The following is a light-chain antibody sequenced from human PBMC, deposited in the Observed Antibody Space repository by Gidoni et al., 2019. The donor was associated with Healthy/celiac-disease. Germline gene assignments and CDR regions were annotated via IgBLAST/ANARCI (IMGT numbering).Light chain of an antibody. Sequence: DIVMTQSPATLSVSPGERATLSCRASQSVSSNLAWYQQKPGQAPRLLIYGASTRATGIPARFSGSGSGTEFTLTISSLQSEDFAVYYCQQYNNWPPSRTFGQXTKVEIK. CDR2: GAS. CDR1: QSVSSN. J-gene: IGKJ1*01. CDR3: QQYNNWPPSRT. V-gene: IGKV3-15*01.